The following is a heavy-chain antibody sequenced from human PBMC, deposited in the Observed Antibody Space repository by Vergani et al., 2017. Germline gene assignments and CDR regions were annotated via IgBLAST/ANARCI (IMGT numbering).Heavy chain of an antibody. CDR3: AKDGNGIAAAGTIFSFDP. CDR1: GFTFSSYA. Sequence: EVQLLESGGGLVQPGGSLRLSCAASGFTFSSYAMSWVRQAPGKGLEWVSAISGSGGSTYYADSVKGRFTISRDNSKNTLYLQMNSLRAEETAVYYCAKDGNGIAAAGTIFSFDPWGQGTLVTVSS. CDR2: ISGSGGST. V-gene: IGHV3-23*01. J-gene: IGHJ5*02. D-gene: IGHD6-13*01.